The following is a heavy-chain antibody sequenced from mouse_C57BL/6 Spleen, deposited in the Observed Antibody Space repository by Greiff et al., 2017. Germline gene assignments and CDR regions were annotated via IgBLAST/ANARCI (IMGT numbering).Heavy chain of an antibody. Sequence: VQLKQPGAELVKPGASVKLSCKASGYTFTSYWMHWVKQRPGQGLEWIGMIHPNSGSTNYNEKFKSKATLTVDKSSSTAYMQLSSLTSEDSAVYYCARSGVAPLDYWGQGTTLTVSS. D-gene: IGHD1-1*02. CDR2: IHPNSGST. V-gene: IGHV1-64*01. J-gene: IGHJ2*01. CDR1: GYTFTSYW. CDR3: ARSGVAPLDY.